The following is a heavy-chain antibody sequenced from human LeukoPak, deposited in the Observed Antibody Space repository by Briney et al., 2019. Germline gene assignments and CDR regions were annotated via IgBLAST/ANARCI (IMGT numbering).Heavy chain of an antibody. CDR3: AKGRGGYYFDY. D-gene: IGHD5-24*01. V-gene: IGHV3-30*18. CDR2: ISYDESNK. Sequence: GGSLRLSCAASGFTFSSYGMHWVRQAPGKGLEWVAFISYDESNKYYADSVKGRFTISRDNSKSTLFLQMNSLRAEDTAVYYCAKGRGGYYFDYWGQGTLVTVSS. J-gene: IGHJ4*02. CDR1: GFTFSSYG.